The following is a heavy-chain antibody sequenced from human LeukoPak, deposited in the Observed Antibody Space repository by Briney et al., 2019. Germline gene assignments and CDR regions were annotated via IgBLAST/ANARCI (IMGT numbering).Heavy chain of an antibody. V-gene: IGHV1-18*01. CDR3: ARVLAPYYDILTGYLRNYYYMDV. D-gene: IGHD3-9*01. CDR1: GYTFTSYG. J-gene: IGHJ6*03. CDR2: ISAYNGNT. Sequence: ASVKVSCKASGYTFTSYGISWVRQAPGQGLEWMGWISAYNGNTNYAQKLQGRVTMTTDTSTSTAYMELRSLRSDDTAVYYCARVLAPYYDILTGYLRNYYYMDVWGKGTTVTVSS.